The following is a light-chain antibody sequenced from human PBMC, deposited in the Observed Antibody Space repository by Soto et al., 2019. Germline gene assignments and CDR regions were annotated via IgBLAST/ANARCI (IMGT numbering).Light chain of an antibody. J-gene: IGKJ5*01. CDR3: QLYGRSRRAT. CDR1: QTVTNDY. V-gene: IGKV3-20*01. Sequence: EIVLTQSPVTLSLSPGEGASLSCRASQTVTNDYIAWYQQRPGQAPRLLIYGASSRATGIPDRFSGSGSGTDFTLTISRLEPEDFAVYYCQLYGRSRRATFGQGTRLEI. CDR2: GAS.